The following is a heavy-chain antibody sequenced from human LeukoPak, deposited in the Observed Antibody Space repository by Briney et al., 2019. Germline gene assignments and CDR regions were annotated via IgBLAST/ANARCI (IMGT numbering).Heavy chain of an antibody. V-gene: IGHV4-39*01. CDR1: GGSISNSSSY. D-gene: IGHD3-16*02. Sequence: SETLSLTCTVSGGSISNSSSYWGWIRQPPGKGLEWIRSIYYSGSTYYNPSLKSRVTISVDTSKNQFSLKLSSVTAADTAVYYCARLHTFGGVIVQEYYFDYWGQGTLVTVSS. CDR3: ARLHTFGGVIVQEYYFDY. J-gene: IGHJ4*02. CDR2: IYYSGST.